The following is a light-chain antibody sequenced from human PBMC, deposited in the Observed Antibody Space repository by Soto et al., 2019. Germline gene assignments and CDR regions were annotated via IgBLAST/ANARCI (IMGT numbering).Light chain of an antibody. J-gene: IGKJ1*01. CDR3: QHYNNWPPWT. V-gene: IGKV3-15*01. CDR2: GAS. Sequence: EIVMTQSPATLSVFPLEIATISRRASQSITSSLAWYQQKPGQARRLLIYGASTRATGIPPRFSGSGSGTEFTLTIRRLQPEDFAVYYCQHYNNWPPWTFGKGTKVDIK. CDR1: QSITSS.